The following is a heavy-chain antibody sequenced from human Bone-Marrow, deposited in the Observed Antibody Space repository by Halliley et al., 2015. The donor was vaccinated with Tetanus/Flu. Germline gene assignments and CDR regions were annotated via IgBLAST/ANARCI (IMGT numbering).Heavy chain of an antibody. J-gene: IGHJ4*02. CDR2: IQNRGRT. V-gene: IGHV4-39*01. CDR3: ARPENGGYMFYFDY. D-gene: IGHD3-22*01. Sequence: FGIIQNRGRTFYNPPLRSRVTISVDPPKTQSSLKRSFVTAADTAVYYCARPENGGYMFYFDYWGQGTLVAVSS.